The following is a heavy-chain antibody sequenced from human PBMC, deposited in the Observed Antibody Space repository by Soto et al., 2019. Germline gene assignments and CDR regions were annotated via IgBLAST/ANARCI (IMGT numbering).Heavy chain of an antibody. Sequence: SETLSLTCTVYGGSISNYYWTWTRLPAGKGLEYIGRIYGSGCTNYNPSLKSRVTMSVDTSNNQFSLKLSSVTAADPALYYCARQRTYTSTWYDSWCHGTPFPVSS. CDR1: GGSISNYY. CDR3: ARQRTYTSTWYDS. J-gene: IGHJ5*01. V-gene: IGHV4-4*07. CDR2: IYGSGCT. D-gene: IGHD3-16*01.